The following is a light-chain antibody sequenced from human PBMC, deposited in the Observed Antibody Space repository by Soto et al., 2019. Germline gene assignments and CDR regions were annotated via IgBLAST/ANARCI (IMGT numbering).Light chain of an antibody. CDR1: SSDVGAYNY. V-gene: IGLV2-14*01. CDR2: DVS. Sequence: QSVLTQPASVSVSPGQSIAISCTGTSSDVGAYNYVSWYQQHPGKAPKLMIYDVSHRPSGASDRFSGSKSGNTASLTISGLQPEDEADYYCTSYTSSSTYVFGTGTKVTV. CDR3: TSYTSSSTYV. J-gene: IGLJ1*01.